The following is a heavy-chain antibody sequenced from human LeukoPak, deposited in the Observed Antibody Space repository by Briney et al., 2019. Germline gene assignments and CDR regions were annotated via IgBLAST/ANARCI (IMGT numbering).Heavy chain of an antibody. J-gene: IGHJ2*01. CDR1: GFTFSSYA. V-gene: IGHV3-23*01. CDR3: AKDSPTAVTRGCFDL. CDR2: ISDSGGRT. D-gene: IGHD4-17*01. Sequence: GGSLRLSCAASGFTFSSYAMTWVRQAPGKGLDWVSVISDSGGRTFTADSVKGRFTISRDNSKNMLYLQMNSLRAEDTAVYHCAKDSPTAVTRGCFDLWGRGTLVTVSS.